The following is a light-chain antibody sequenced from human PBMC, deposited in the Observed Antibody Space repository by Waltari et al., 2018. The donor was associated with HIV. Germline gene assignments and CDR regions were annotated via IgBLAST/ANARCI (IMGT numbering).Light chain of an antibody. Sequence: QSALTQPASMSGSPGQSITISCTGTSTDIGTFNYVPWYQFHPGRAPKLIIYEVTNRPSGVSNRFSGSKSGNTASLTISGLQAEDEADYYCSSYTSATTPWVFGGGTKLTVL. CDR2: EVT. CDR3: SSYTSATTPWV. J-gene: IGLJ3*02. CDR1: STDIGTFNY. V-gene: IGLV2-14*01.